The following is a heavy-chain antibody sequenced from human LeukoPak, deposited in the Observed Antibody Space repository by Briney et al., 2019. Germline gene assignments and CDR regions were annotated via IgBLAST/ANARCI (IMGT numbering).Heavy chain of an antibody. D-gene: IGHD2-21*02. CDR3: ARDSSAVTGDAFDI. V-gene: IGHV4-4*02. J-gene: IGHJ3*02. CDR2: TYSSGST. Sequence: PSASLSPTRALSAGSISRTNWWSWVRQPPGKRLAWIGYTYSSGSTNSNPSVQSRATISVDTSKNQFSLKLISVTAADTAVYYCARDSSAVTGDAFDIWGQGTMVTVSS. CDR1: AGSISRTNW.